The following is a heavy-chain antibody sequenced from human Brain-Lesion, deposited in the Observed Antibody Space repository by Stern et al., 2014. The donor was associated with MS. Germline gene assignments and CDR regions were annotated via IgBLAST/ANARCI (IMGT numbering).Heavy chain of an antibody. Sequence: VQLVQSGGGVVQPGRPLRLSCVASGFTFGSWAMHWVRQAPGKGLEGGAGVSYDGSNKYYADSVKGRFTISRDNSQNTLYMQMSSLRPEDTAVYYCAKDRQYLTYFFDHWGQGSLVTVSS. V-gene: IGHV3-30*18. CDR2: VSYDGSNK. CDR3: AKDRQYLTYFFDH. D-gene: IGHD2/OR15-2a*01. J-gene: IGHJ5*02. CDR1: GFTFGSWA.